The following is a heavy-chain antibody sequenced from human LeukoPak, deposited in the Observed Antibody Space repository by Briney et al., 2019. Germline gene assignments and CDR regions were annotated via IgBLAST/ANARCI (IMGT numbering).Heavy chain of an antibody. CDR1: GYSISSGYY. V-gene: IGHV4-38-2*01. D-gene: IGHD3-22*01. Sequence: PSETLSLTCAVSGYSISSGYYWGWIRPSPGKGLEWIATIFHSGSIYYNPSLKSRVTLSVDTSKNQFSLRLNSVTAADTALYYCARMGVSYYYDSSTYYPTAFDVWGQGTMVSVSS. J-gene: IGHJ3*01. CDR3: ARMGVSYYYDSSTYYPTAFDV. CDR2: IFHSGSI.